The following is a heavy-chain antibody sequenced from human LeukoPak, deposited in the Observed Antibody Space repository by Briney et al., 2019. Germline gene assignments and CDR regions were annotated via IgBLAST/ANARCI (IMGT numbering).Heavy chain of an antibody. CDR2: INPADFDT. D-gene: IGHD3-22*01. V-gene: IGHV5-51*01. CDR3: ARRGSSGNYLVDY. J-gene: IGHJ4*02. CDR1: GYSFTNYW. Sequence: GESLKISCKGSGYSFTNYWIGWVRQMPGKGLEWMGIINPADFDTKYSPPFQGQVTSSVDKSITTAYLQWSSLEASDTAMYYCARRGSSGNYLVDYWGQGTLVTVST.